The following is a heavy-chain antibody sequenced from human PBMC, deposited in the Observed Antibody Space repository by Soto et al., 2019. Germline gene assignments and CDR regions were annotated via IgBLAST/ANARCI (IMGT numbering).Heavy chain of an antibody. CDR2: ISGSGGST. J-gene: IGHJ4*02. Sequence: GGPLRLSCAASGFTFSSYAMSWVRQAPGKGLEWVSAISGSGGSTYYADSVKGRFTISRDNSKNTLYLQMNSLRAEDTAVYYCANSGSGYSFDYWGQGTLVTVSS. CDR1: GFTFSSYA. D-gene: IGHD3-22*01. CDR3: ANSGSGYSFDY. V-gene: IGHV3-23*01.